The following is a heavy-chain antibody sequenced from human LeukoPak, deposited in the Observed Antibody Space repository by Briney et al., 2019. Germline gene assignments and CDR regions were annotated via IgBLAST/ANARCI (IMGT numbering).Heavy chain of an antibody. CDR3: ATYQKTLLWFGSSSLDY. CDR2: IRYDGSNK. D-gene: IGHD3-10*01. J-gene: IGHJ4*02. CDR1: GLTFSSYG. Sequence: GGSLRLSCAASGLTFSSYGMHWVRQAPGKGLEWVAFIRYDGSNKYYADSVKGRFTISRDNSKNTLYLQMNSLRAEDTAVYYCATYQKTLLWFGSSSLDYWGQGTLVTVSS. V-gene: IGHV3-30*02.